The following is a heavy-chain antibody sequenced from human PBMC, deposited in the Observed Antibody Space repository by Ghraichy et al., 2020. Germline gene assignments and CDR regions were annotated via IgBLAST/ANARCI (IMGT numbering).Heavy chain of an antibody. CDR2: ISGSGGIT. CDR3: AKDQGPDLMESNGSGSDY. V-gene: IGHV3-23*01. Sequence: GGSLRLSCAASGFTFSSYAMSWVRQAPGKGLEWVSAISGSGGITYYADSVKGRFTISRDNSKNTLYLQMNSLRAEDTAVYYCAKDQGPDLMESNGSGSDYWGQGTLVTVSS. CDR1: GFTFSSYA. D-gene: IGHD3-10*01. J-gene: IGHJ4*02.